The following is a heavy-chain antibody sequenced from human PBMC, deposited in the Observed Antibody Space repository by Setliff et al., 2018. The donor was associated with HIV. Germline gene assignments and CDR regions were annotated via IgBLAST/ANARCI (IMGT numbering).Heavy chain of an antibody. CDR2: IYTDGST. J-gene: IGHJ4*01. D-gene: IGHD5-12*01. V-gene: IGHV4-4*08. CDR1: GVSISSHY. Sequence: LSLTCTVSGVSISSHYWSWIRQPPGKGLEWIGHIYTDGSTNYNPSFRSRVTISVDSSKNQFSLKLSSVTAADTAVYYCARDARWLQFPYFDYWGQGTLVTVSS. CDR3: ARDARWLQFPYFDY.